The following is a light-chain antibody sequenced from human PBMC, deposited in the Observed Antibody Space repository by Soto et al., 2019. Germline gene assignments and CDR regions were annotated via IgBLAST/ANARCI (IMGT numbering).Light chain of an antibody. V-gene: IGLV1-51*01. Sequence: FLKQHRAVSAAPGQKATISCSGRTSNIGGNSVSWYQQLPGTAPKILIYDDNKRPSGIPDRFSGSKSGTSATLGITGFQTGDEADYYCGSRHSSLSAYVVGTGT. CDR3: GSRHSSLSAYV. CDR1: TSNIGGNS. CDR2: DDN. J-gene: IGLJ1*01.